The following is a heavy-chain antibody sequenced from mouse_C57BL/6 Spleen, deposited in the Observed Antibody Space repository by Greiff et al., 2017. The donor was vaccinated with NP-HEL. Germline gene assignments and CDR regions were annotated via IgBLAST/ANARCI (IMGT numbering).Heavy chain of an antibody. Sequence: QVQLQQPGAELVKPGASVKMSCKASGYTFTSYWITWVKQRPGQGLEWIGDIYPGSGSTNYNEKFKSKATLTVDTSSSTAYMQLSSLTSEDAAVYYCARNYGSSHWYFDVWGTGTTVTGSS. V-gene: IGHV1-55*01. D-gene: IGHD1-1*01. CDR1: GYTFTSYW. CDR3: ARNYGSSHWYFDV. CDR2: IYPGSGST. J-gene: IGHJ1*03.